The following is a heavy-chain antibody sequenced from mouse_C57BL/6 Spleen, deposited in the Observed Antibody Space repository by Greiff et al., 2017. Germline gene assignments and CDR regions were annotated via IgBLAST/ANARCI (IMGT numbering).Heavy chain of an antibody. CDR2: INPNNGGT. Sequence: EVQLQQSGPELVKPGASVKISCKASGYTFTDYYMNWVKQSHGKSLEWIGDINPNNGGTSYNQKFKGKATLTVDKSSRTAYMELRSLTSEDSSVYYWARGHAYWGQGTLVTVSA. V-gene: IGHV1-26*01. J-gene: IGHJ3*01. CDR1: GYTFTDYY. CDR3: ARGHAY.